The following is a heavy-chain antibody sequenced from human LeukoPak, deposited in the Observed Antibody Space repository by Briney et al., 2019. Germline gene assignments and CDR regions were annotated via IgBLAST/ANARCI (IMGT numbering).Heavy chain of an antibody. CDR2: INSDGSRT. D-gene: IGHD2-21*02. CDR3: TSWGDTTAEYFQR. CDR1: GFTFSTYW. V-gene: IGHV3-74*01. J-gene: IGHJ1*01. Sequence: GGSLRLSCAASGFTFSTYWMHWIRQAPGKGLVWVSRINSDGSRTDYADPVKGRFTISRDNAKNTLYLQMNSLRVEDTAVYYCTSWGDTTAEYFQRWGQGTLVTISS.